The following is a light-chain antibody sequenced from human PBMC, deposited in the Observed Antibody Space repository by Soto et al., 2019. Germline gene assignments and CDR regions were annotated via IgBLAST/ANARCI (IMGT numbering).Light chain of an antibody. CDR3: QQRSNWPMIT. CDR1: QSVSSY. V-gene: IGKV3-11*01. J-gene: IGKJ5*01. CDR2: DAY. Sequence: EIVLTQSPATLSLSSGERATLSRRASQSVSSYLAWYQQKPGQATRLISYDAYNRATGIPARFSGSGSGTDFTLTISSLETEDFAVYYCQQRSNWPMITCGQGTRLEIK.